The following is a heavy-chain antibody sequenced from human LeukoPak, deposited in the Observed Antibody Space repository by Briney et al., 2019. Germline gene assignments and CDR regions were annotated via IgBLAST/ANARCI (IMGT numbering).Heavy chain of an antibody. Sequence: SQTLSLTCTVSGGSISSGGYYWSWIRQPPGKGLEWIGYIYHSGSTYYNPSLKSRVTISVDRSKNQFSLELNSVTAADTAVYYCARGPTTVRGDRTKWFDPWGQGTLVTVSS. CDR2: IYHSGST. V-gene: IGHV4-30-2*01. D-gene: IGHD3-10*01. J-gene: IGHJ5*02. CDR3: ARGPTTVRGDRTKWFDP. CDR1: GGSISSGGYY.